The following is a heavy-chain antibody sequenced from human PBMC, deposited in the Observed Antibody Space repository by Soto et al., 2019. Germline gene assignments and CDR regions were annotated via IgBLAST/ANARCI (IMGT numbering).Heavy chain of an antibody. V-gene: IGHV5-51*01. D-gene: IGHD3-10*01. J-gene: IGHJ6*02. CDR1: GYSFTSYW. CDR3: ARPRSGSYRLDYYGMDV. CDR2: ISPGDSDA. Sequence: PGESLKISCKGSGYSFTSYWIAWVRQMPGKGLEWMGIISPGDSDARYSPSFQGQVTISADKSINTAYLQWSSLKASDTAMYYCARPRSGSYRLDYYGMDVWGQGTTVTVS.